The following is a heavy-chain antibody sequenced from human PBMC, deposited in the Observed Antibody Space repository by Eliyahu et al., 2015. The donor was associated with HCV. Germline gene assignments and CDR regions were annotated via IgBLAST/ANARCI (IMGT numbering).Heavy chain of an antibody. CDR1: GGSISSYY. V-gene: IGHV4-59*08. CDR2: IYYSGST. J-gene: IGHJ4*02. D-gene: IGHD6-19*01. CDR3: ARQQDRGRSRGFDY. Sequence: QVQLQESGPGLVKPSETLSLTCTVSGGSISSYYWSWIRQPPGKGLEWIGYIYYSGSTNYNPPLKSRVTISVDTSKNQFSLKLSSVTAADTAVYYCARQQDRGRSRGFDYWGQGTLVTVSS.